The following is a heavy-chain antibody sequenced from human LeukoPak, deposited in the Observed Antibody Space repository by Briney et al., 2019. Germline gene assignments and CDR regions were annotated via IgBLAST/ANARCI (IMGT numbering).Heavy chain of an antibody. CDR3: AKDSYYGGNSGWFDP. V-gene: IGHV3-23*01. CDR1: QFTFSSYA. CDR2: ISGSGGST. Sequence: QPGGSLRLSCAASQFTFSSYAMSWVRQAPGKGLEWVSAISGSGGSTYYADSVKGRFTISRDNSKNTLYLQMNSLRAEGTAVYYCAKDSYYGGNSGWFDPWGQGTLVTVSS. J-gene: IGHJ5*02. D-gene: IGHD4-23*01.